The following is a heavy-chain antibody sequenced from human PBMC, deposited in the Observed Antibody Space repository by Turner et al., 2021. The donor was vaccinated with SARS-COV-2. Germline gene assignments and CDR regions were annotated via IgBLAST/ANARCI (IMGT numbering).Heavy chain of an antibody. D-gene: IGHD2-21*02. V-gene: IGHV4-39*02. CDR1: GGSINCSCYY. CDR3: ARDGGDPPRYFQH. Sequence: QLQLQESGPGLVKPSETLSLTCTVSGGSINCSCYYWGWTRQPPGKGREWIGVSNYSGSTYYNPSLKSRVTISVDTSKNQFSLKLSSVTAADPAVYYCARDGGDPPRYFQHWGQGTLVTVSS. J-gene: IGHJ1*01. CDR2: SNYSGST.